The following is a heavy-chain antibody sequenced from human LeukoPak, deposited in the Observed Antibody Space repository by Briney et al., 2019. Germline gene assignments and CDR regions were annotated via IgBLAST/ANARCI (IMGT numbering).Heavy chain of an antibody. CDR1: GFTFSSYG. J-gene: IGHJ4*02. CDR3: AKDRLWYDSSGYYGNYFDY. CDR2: IRYDGSNK. D-gene: IGHD3-22*01. V-gene: IGHV3-30*02. Sequence: GGSLRLSCAASGFTFSSYGMHWVRQAPGKGLEWVAFIRYDGSNKYYADSVKGRFTISRDNSKNTLYLQMNSLRAEDTAVYYCAKDRLWYDSSGYYGNYFDYRGQGTLVTVSS.